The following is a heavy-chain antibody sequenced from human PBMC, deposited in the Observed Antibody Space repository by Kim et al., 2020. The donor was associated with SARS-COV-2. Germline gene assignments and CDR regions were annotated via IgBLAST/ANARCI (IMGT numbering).Heavy chain of an antibody. J-gene: IGHJ6*02. CDR3: AREPAYSFYYYYYGMDV. Sequence: VKGRFTISSDHAKNSLYLPMNTLRAEDTAVYYCAREPAYSFYYYYYGMDVWGQGTTVTVSS. V-gene: IGHV3-21*01. D-gene: IGHD1-26*01.